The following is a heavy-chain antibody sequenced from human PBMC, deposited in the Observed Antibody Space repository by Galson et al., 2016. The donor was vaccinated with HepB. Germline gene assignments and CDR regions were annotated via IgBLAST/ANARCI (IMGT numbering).Heavy chain of an antibody. CDR1: GGSISSYY. Sequence: SETLSLTCTVSGGSISSYYWSWIRQPPGKGLEWFGYIYDSGSTYYNPSLKSRVTISVDTSKNQFSLMLSSVTAADTAVYYCARDAAEYGDYVVAGYWGQGTLVTVSS. V-gene: IGHV4-59*01. D-gene: IGHD4-17*01. J-gene: IGHJ4*02. CDR3: ARDAAEYGDYVVAGY. CDR2: IYDSGST.